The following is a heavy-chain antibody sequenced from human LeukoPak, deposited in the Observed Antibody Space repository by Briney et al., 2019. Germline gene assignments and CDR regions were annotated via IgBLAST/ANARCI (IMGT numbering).Heavy chain of an antibody. Sequence: PSETLSLTCTVSGDSVTSGGYFWTWIRQHPGKGLEWIGYISNSGTTSYNLSLKSRVSISVDTSNNQFSLRLSSVTAADSAVYYCARDVVVTSSPDAFDIWGQGTMVTVSS. D-gene: IGHD2-21*02. J-gene: IGHJ3*02. CDR2: ISNSGTT. CDR3: ARDVVVTSSPDAFDI. CDR1: GDSVTSGGYF. V-gene: IGHV4-31*03.